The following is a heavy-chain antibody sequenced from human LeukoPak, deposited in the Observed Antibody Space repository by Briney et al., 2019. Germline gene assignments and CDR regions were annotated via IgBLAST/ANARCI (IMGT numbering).Heavy chain of an antibody. D-gene: IGHD4-23*01. Sequence: PSETLSLTCTVSGGSISSYYWSWIRQPPGKGLEWIGYIYYSGSTNYNPSLKSRVTISVDTSKNQFSLKLSSVTAADTAVYYCARGAVVHFDYWGQGTLVTVSS. CDR2: IYYSGST. CDR1: GGSISSYY. J-gene: IGHJ4*02. V-gene: IGHV4-59*08. CDR3: ARGAVVHFDY.